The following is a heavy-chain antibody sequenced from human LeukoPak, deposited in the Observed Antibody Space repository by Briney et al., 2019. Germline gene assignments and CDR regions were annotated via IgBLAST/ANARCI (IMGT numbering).Heavy chain of an antibody. D-gene: IGHD3-9*01. CDR1: GFTFSVYS. Sequence: GGSLRLSCAASGFTFSVYSMNWVRQAPGKGLEWVSSISSSSSFIYYADSLRGRFTISRDNAKNSLYLQMNSLRAEDTAVYYCVRDKGILTGYSYFDYWGQGTLVTVSS. V-gene: IGHV3-21*06. CDR2: ISSSSSFI. J-gene: IGHJ4*02. CDR3: VRDKGILTGYSYFDY.